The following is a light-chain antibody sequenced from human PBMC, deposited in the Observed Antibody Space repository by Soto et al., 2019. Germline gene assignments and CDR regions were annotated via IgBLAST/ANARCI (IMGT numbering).Light chain of an antibody. CDR2: GAS. CDR1: QSVSNNY. J-gene: IGKJ3*01. V-gene: IGKV3-20*01. CDR3: QHYGDSPPFT. Sequence: EIVFTQSPGTLSLSPGERAILSCRASQSVSNNYLAWYQQKPGQAPKILIYGASNRATGIPHRFSGSGSGTDFTLTISRLEPEDFAVYYCQHYGDSPPFTFGPGTKVDIK.